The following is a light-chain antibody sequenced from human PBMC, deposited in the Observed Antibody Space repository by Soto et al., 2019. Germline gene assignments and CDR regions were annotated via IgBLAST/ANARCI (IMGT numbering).Light chain of an antibody. CDR2: DAS. J-gene: IGKJ2*01. CDR3: QQRSNWPPYT. CDR1: QSVSSY. V-gene: IGKV3-11*01. Sequence: EIVLTQSPATLSLSPGERATLSCRASQSVSSYLAWYQQKPGQAPRLLIYDASNRATGIPARFSGSGSGTDFTLTISRLEPEDFEVYYCQQRSNWPPYTFGPGTKLEIK.